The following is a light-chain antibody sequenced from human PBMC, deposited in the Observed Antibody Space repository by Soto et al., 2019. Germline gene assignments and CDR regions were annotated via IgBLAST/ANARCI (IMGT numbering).Light chain of an antibody. CDR3: QEYHSYSWT. CDR2: EAS. J-gene: IGKJ1*01. Sequence: DIQMTQSPSTLSASVRDTVTITCRASQNINKWLAWYQQRPGKAPKLLIYEASTLQTGVPSRFSGSASGTEFTLTISSLQPDDSATYYCQEYHSYSWTFGQGTKVDIK. V-gene: IGKV1-5*03. CDR1: QNINKW.